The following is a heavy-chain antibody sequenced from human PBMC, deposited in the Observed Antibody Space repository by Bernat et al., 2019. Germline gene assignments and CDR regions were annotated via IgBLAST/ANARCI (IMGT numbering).Heavy chain of an antibody. CDR1: GGSISSYY. V-gene: IGHV4-59*08. J-gene: IGHJ4*02. CDR2: IYYSGST. D-gene: IGHD4-23*01. CDR3: ARRVGNSDYFDY. Sequence: QVQLQESGPGLVKPSETLSLTCTVSGGSISSYYWSWIRQPPGKGLEWIAYIYYSGSTNYNPSLTSRVTISIDTSKKQFSLRLTSVTAADTAVYYCARRVGNSDYFDYGGQGTLVTVSS.